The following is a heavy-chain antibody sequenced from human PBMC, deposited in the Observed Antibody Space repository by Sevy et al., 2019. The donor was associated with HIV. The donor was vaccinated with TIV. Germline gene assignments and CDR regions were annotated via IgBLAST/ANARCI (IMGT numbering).Heavy chain of an antibody. D-gene: IGHD5-12*01. CDR3: AVLATISSFDY. J-gene: IGHJ4*02. V-gene: IGHV1-2*06. Sequence: ASVKVSCKASGYTFAVYYMHWVRQAPGQGLEWMGRINPNSGVTNYAQKFQGRVTMTRDTSITTPYMELNRLGSDDTAVYYCAVLATISSFDYWGQGSLVTVSS. CDR2: INPNSGVT. CDR1: GYTFAVYY.